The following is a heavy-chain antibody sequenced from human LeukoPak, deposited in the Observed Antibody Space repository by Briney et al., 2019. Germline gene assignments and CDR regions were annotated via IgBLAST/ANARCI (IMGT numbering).Heavy chain of an antibody. CDR1: GFTFDDYA. Sequence: PGGSLRLSCAASGFTFDDYAMHWVRQAPGKGLEGVSGISWNSGSIGYADSVKGRFTISRDNAKNSLYLQMNSLRAEDTALYYCAKDMDYYGLVSWGQGTLVTVSS. CDR2: ISWNSGSI. J-gene: IGHJ4*02. V-gene: IGHV3-9*01. D-gene: IGHD3-22*01. CDR3: AKDMDYYGLVS.